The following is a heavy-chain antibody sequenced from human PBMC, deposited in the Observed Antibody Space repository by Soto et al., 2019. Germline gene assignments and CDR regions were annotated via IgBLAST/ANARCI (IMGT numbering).Heavy chain of an antibody. CDR1: GFTFSSYL. V-gene: IGHV3-74*01. Sequence: GGSLRLSCAASGFTFSSYLMHWVRQSPGRGLVWVSRINTDGISTIYADSVKGRFTISRDNAKNTLYLQMNSLRAEDTALYYCARDPGYCTTTTCEKFDLWGRGALVTVSS. J-gene: IGHJ2*01. CDR3: ARDPGYCTTTTCEKFDL. CDR2: INTDGIST. D-gene: IGHD2-2*03.